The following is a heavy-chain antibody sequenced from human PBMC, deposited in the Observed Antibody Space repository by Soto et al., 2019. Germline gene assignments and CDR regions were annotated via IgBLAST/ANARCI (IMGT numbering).Heavy chain of an antibody. V-gene: IGHV4-59*08. CDR3: VRHAQWIIRAY. J-gene: IGHJ4*02. Sequence: SETLSLTCTVSGGSISSYYWSWIRQPPGKGLEWIGYIYHSGSTNYSPSLKSRVTISVDTSKNQFSLKLSSVTAADTAVYYCVRHAQWIIRAYWGQGSLVTVS. D-gene: IGHD5-12*01. CDR2: IYHSGST. CDR1: GGSISSYY.